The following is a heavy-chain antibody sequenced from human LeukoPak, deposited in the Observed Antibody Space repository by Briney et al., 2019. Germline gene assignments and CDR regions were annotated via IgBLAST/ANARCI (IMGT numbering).Heavy chain of an antibody. J-gene: IGHJ6*03. CDR3: ARSRRYCSSTSTLCYYYYMGV. D-gene: IGHD2-2*01. V-gene: IGHV4-34*01. CDR2: INHSGST. Sequence: SETLSLTCAVYGGSFSGYYWSWIRQPPGKGLEWIGEINHSGSTDYNPSLKSRVTISVDTSKNQFSLKLSSVTAADTAVNYCARSRRYCSSTSTLCYYYYMGVWGKGTTVAVSS. CDR1: GGSFSGYY.